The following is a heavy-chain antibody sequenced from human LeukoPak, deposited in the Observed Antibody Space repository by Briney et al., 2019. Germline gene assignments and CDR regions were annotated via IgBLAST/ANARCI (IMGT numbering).Heavy chain of an antibody. CDR1: AFTFSSYT. CDR2: ISGSGGST. D-gene: IGHD3-10*01. V-gene: IGHV3-23*01. CDR3: ATSRGQYYYGSVY. J-gene: IGHJ4*02. Sequence: GGPLRLSCAASAFTFSSYTMSWVRQAPGKGLEWVSAISGSGGSTYYADSVKGRFTISRDNSKNTLYLQMNSLRAEDTAVYYCATSRGQYYYGSVYWGQGTLVTVSS.